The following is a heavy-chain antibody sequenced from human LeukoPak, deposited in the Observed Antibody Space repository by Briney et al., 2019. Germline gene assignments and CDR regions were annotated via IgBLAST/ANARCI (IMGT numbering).Heavy chain of an antibody. CDR1: GYSISSGYC. J-gene: IGHJ4*02. CDR3: ARILTSGYYYFDY. D-gene: IGHD5-12*01. CDR2: IYHSGST. V-gene: IGHV4-38-2*02. Sequence: SETLSLTCTVSGYSISSGYCWGCIRQPPGKGLEWIGSIYHSGSTYYNPSLKSRVTISVDTSKNQSSLKLSSVTAADTAVYYCARILTSGYYYFDYWGQGTLVTVSS.